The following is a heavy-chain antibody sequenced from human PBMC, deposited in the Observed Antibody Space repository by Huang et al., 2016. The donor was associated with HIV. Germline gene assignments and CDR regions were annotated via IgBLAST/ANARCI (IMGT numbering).Heavy chain of an antibody. CDR2: INPSGAST. Sequence: QVQLVQSGAEVKKPGASVKISCKASGYTFTTYHMHWGRQAPGQGLEWMGMINPSGASTRYAQTFQGRVTMTSDTSTSTVDMELSSLTPEDTAVYYCARALLLFGLGSPLDFWGQGSLVTVSS. D-gene: IGHD3-10*01. CDR1: GYTFTTYH. CDR3: ARALLLFGLGSPLDF. J-gene: IGHJ4*02. V-gene: IGHV1-46*01.